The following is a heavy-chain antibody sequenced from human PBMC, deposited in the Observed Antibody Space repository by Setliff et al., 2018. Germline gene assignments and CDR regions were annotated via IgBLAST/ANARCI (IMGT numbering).Heavy chain of an antibody. CDR1: GASIDNNNYY. CDR3: ARVTVITPRVFDP. CDR2: IYYNGKA. J-gene: IGHJ5*02. V-gene: IGHV4-39*07. Sequence: SETLSLTCSVSGASIDNNNYYWGWIRQPPGKGLERIGTIYYNGKALYSPSLKSRVIISLDTSKTQFSLSLSSVSAADTAVYFCARVTVITPRVFDPWGQGTLVTVSS. D-gene: IGHD4-17*01.